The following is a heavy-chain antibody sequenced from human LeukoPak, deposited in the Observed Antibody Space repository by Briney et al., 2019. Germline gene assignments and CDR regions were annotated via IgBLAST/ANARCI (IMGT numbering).Heavy chain of an antibody. J-gene: IGHJ4*02. CDR2: IRYDGSDK. CDR1: GFTFSSYG. Sequence: GGSLRLSCAASGFTFSSYGVHWVRQAPGKGLEWVAFIRYDGSDKYYADSVKGRFTISRDNSKNTLYLQMNSLRAEDTAVYYCAKGPGFYFDYWGQGTLVTVSS. CDR3: AKGPGFYFDY. V-gene: IGHV3-30*02.